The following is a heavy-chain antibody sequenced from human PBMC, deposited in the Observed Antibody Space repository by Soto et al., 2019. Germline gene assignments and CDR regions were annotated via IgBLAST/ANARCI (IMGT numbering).Heavy chain of an antibody. J-gene: IGHJ4*02. CDR2: ISYDGSDK. CDR3: ARGGGFCGADCYKGGIDY. D-gene: IGHD2-21*02. Sequence: QVQLVESGGGVGQPGRSLRLSCAASGFTFSPYTMHWVRQTPGKGLEWVAVISYDGSDKNYADSVRGRFTISRDDSKNTLFWQMNSLRAEDTALYYCARGGGFCGADCYKGGIDYWGQGALSPSPQ. CDR1: GFTFSPYT. V-gene: IGHV3-30-3*01.